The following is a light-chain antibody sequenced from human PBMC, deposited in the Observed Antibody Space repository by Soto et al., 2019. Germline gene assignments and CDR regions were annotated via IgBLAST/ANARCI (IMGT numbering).Light chain of an antibody. Sequence: EIVLTQSPATLSLSPGERATLSCRASQTVSKHLAWYQQRPGQAPRILIYDTSNRAAGIPARFSGSGSGTDFSLTISSLEPEDFALYYCQQRSNWPPWYTFGQGTKLEIK. J-gene: IGKJ2*01. CDR3: QQRSNWPPWYT. CDR2: DTS. V-gene: IGKV3-11*01. CDR1: QTVSKH.